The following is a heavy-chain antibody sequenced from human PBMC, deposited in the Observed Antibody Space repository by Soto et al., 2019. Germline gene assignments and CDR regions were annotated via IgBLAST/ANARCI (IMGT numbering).Heavy chain of an antibody. J-gene: IGHJ6*02. D-gene: IGHD1-20*01. CDR1: GYSFTSYW. CDR3: ARLPYNSVYYYGMDV. CDR2: IYPGDSDT. V-gene: IGHV5-51*01. Sequence: HGESLKISCKGSGYSFTSYWIGWVRQMPGKGLEWMGIIYPGDSDTRYSPSFQGQVTISADKSISTAYLQWSSLKASDTAMYYCARLPYNSVYYYGMDVWGQGTTVTVSS.